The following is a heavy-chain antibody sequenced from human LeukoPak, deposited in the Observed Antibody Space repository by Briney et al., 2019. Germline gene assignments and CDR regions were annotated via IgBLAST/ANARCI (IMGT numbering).Heavy chain of an antibody. Sequence: SETLSLTCTVSGFSISNNDNYWAWIRQPPGRGLEWIGNTYYSGTTYYTPSLRGRVTISLDTSKSQFSLKLSSVTAADTAVYYCARLRGYYFDYWGQGTLVTVSS. D-gene: IGHD3-16*01. CDR3: ARLRGYYFDY. J-gene: IGHJ4*02. CDR1: GFSISNNDNY. CDR2: TYYSGTT. V-gene: IGHV4-39*01.